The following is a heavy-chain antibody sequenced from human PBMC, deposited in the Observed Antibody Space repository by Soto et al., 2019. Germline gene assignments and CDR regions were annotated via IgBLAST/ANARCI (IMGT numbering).Heavy chain of an antibody. V-gene: IGHV1-69*02. Sequence: QLEQSGAEVKKPGSSVKVSCKSSGGTFSTYTFSWVRQAPGQGLQWLGRITPILRRTNYAQKFQGRVTITADESTSTDYMELTSLRSEDTAVYYCAKEDIVGSFDYWGQGSLVTVSS. CDR1: GGTFSTYT. D-gene: IGHD1-26*01. CDR3: AKEDIVGSFDY. CDR2: ITPILRRT. J-gene: IGHJ4*02.